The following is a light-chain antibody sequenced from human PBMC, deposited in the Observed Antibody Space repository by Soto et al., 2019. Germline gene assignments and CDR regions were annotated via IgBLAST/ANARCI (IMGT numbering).Light chain of an antibody. CDR2: AAS. Sequence: DIQMTQSPSSLSASVGDRVTITCRASQDIKEYVAWYQQKPGQVPKLLIFAASTLQSGVPSRFSGSGSGTDFTLIIGSLQPEDVATYYCQKYNTVPWAFGQGTKVEIK. CDR1: QDIKEY. CDR3: QKYNTVPWA. J-gene: IGKJ1*01. V-gene: IGKV1-27*01.